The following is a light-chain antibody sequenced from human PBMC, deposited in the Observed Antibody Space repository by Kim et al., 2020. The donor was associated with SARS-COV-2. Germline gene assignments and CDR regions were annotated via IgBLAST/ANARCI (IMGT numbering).Light chain of an antibody. V-gene: IGLV2-14*03. Sequence: LTQPASVSGSPGQSITISCTGTSSDVGGYNYVSWYQQHPGKAPKLMIYDVSNRPSGVSNRFSGSKSGNTASLTISGLQAEDEADYYCSSYTSSRGVFGTGTKVTVL. CDR2: DVS. CDR3: SSYTSSRGV. J-gene: IGLJ1*01. CDR1: SSDVGGYNY.